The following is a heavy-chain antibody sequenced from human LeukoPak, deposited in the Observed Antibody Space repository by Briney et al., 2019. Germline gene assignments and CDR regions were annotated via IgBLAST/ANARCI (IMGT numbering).Heavy chain of an antibody. CDR3: AKRLYYGSGPLDI. J-gene: IGHJ3*02. Sequence: GGSLRLSCAASGFSFSNYDMTWVRQAPGKGLDWVSTLSDSGGSTYYADSVKGRFTISRDNSKNTLYLQMSGLRAEDTAIYFCAKRLYYGSGPLDIWGQGTMVTVSS. D-gene: IGHD3-10*01. V-gene: IGHV3-23*01. CDR2: LSDSGGST. CDR1: GFSFSNYD.